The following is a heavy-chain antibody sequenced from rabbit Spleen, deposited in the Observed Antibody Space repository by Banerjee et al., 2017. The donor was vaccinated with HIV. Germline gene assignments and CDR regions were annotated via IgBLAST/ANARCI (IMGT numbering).Heavy chain of an antibody. V-gene: IGHV1S45*01. CDR2: IYGGSSGTT. CDR3: ARDSGTSFSSYGMDL. J-gene: IGHJ6*01. Sequence: QEQLVESGGGLVQPEGSLTLTCTASGFSFSSRYYMCWVRQAPGKGLEWIGCIYGGSSGTTYYATWAKGRFTISKTSSTTVTLQMTSLTAADTATYFCARDSGTSFSSYGMDLWGQGTLVTVS. D-gene: IGHD8-1*01. CDR1: GFSFSSRYY.